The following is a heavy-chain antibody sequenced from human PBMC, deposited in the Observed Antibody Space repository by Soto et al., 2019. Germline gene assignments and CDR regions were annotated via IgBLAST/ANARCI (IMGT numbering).Heavy chain of an antibody. CDR3: ARGAPHVLRYFDWHHGSGRFAP. D-gene: IGHD3-9*01. J-gene: IGHJ5*02. V-gene: IGHV1-8*01. CDR1: GYTFTSYD. Sequence: GASVKVSCKASGYTFTSYDINWVRQATGQGLEWMGWMNPNSGNTGYAQKFQGRVTMTRNTSISTAYMELSSLRSEDTAVYYCARGAPHVLRYFDWHHGSGRFAPWGQGTLVTVSS. CDR2: MNPNSGNT.